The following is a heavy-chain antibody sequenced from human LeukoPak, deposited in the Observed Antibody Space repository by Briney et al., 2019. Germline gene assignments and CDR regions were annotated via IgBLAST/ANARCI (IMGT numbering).Heavy chain of an antibody. CDR2: ISYDGSNK. CDR3: ARVPGIAAAGPHWYFDL. Sequence: GGSLRLSCAASGLTFSSYAMHWVRQAPGKGLEWVAVISYDGSNKYYADSVKGRFTISRDNSKNTLYLQMNSLRAEDTAVYYCARVPGIAAAGPHWYFDLWGRGTLVTVSS. J-gene: IGHJ2*01. D-gene: IGHD6-13*01. V-gene: IGHV3-30-3*01. CDR1: GLTFSSYA.